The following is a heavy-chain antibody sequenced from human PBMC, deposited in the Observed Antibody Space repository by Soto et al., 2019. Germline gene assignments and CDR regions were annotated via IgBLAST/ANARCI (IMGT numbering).Heavy chain of an antibody. V-gene: IGHV3-7*01. Sequence: EVQLVASGGGLVQPGGSLRLSCAASGFTFSSYWMSWVRQAPGKGLEWVANIKQDGSEKYYVDSVKGRFTISRDNAKNSLYLQMNSLRAEDTAVYYCARMGMITFGGVIPWYFDLWGRGTLVTVSS. J-gene: IGHJ2*01. D-gene: IGHD3-16*02. CDR3: ARMGMITFGGVIPWYFDL. CDR1: GFTFSSYW. CDR2: IKQDGSEK.